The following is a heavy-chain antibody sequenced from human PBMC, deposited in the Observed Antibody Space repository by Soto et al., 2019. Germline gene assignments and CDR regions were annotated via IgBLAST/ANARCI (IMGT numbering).Heavy chain of an antibody. CDR2: ISSSSSYI. D-gene: IGHD2-2*01. CDR3: ARDIVVVPAAMSGRYYYYGMDV. CDR1: GFTFSSYS. J-gene: IGHJ6*02. V-gene: IGHV3-21*01. Sequence: SLRLSCAASGFTFSSYSMNWVRQAPGKGLEWVSSISSSSSYIYYADSVKGRFTISRDNAKNSLYLQMNSLRAEDTAVYYCARDIVVVPAAMSGRYYYYGMDVWGQGTTVTVSS.